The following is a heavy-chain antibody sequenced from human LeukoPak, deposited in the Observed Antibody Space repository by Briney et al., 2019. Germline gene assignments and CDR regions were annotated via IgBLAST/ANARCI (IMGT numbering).Heavy chain of an antibody. D-gene: IGHD2/OR15-2a*01. CDR3: EKSMAHRYYFDY. V-gene: IGHV3-23*01. CDR1: RFTFSSYA. CDR2: ISGSGCST. J-gene: IGHJ4*02. Sequence: PGGSLRLSCAASRFTFSSYAMSWVRQAPGKGLEWVSAISGSGCSTYYADSVKGRFTISRDNSKNTLYLQMNSLRAEDTAVYYCEKSMAHRYYFDYWGQGTLVTVSS.